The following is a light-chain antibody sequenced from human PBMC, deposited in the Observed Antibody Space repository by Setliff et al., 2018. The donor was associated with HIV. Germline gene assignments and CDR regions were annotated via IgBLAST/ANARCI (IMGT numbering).Light chain of an antibody. CDR2: EVN. V-gene: IGLV2-8*01. Sequence: QSALTQPPSASGSPGQSVTISCTGTSSDVGGYNYVSWYQHHPGRPPKLLIYEVNQRPLGVPDRFSGSKSGNTASLTVSGLQAEDEADYYCSSYAGTNHPYVFGTGTKVTVL. J-gene: IGLJ1*01. CDR1: SSDVGGYNY. CDR3: SSYAGTNHPYV.